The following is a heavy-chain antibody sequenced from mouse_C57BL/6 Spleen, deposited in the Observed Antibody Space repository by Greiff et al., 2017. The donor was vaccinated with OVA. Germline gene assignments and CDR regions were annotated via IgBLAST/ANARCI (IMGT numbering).Heavy chain of an antibody. CDR2: ISSGSSNI. Sequence: EVKMVESGGGLVKPGGSLKLSCAASGFTFSDYGMHWVRQAPEKGLEWVAYISSGSSNIYYADTVKGRLTISRDNAKNTLFLQMTSLRSEDTAMYYCARAHGYDVGYYAMDYWGQGTSVTVSS. CDR1: GFTFSDYG. CDR3: ARAHGYDVGYYAMDY. V-gene: IGHV5-17*01. D-gene: IGHD2-2*01. J-gene: IGHJ4*01.